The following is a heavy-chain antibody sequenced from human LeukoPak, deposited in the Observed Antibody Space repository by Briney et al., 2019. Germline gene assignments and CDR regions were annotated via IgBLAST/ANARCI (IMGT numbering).Heavy chain of an antibody. Sequence: GGSLRLSCVASGFTVSRSYMTWVRQAPGKGLEWVSVIYSGGSTYYADSVKGRFTISRDSSKNTLFLQMNSLRAEDTAVYYCAGAYCSGGSCYSDRFDYWGQGTLVTVSS. D-gene: IGHD2-15*01. CDR1: GFTVSRSY. CDR3: AGAYCSGGSCYSDRFDY. V-gene: IGHV3-53*01. J-gene: IGHJ4*02. CDR2: IYSGGST.